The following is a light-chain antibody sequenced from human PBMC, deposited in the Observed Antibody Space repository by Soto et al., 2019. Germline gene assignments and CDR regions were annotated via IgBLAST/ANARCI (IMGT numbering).Light chain of an antibody. Sequence: EIVLTQSPGTLSLYPGERATLSCRASQSVSSNYLVWYQLKPGQAPRLLIYGASSRATGIPDRFNGSGSGTDFPLTISRLEPEDFAVYYCHQYGGSPVYTFGQGTKLEIK. CDR2: GAS. CDR3: HQYGGSPVYT. CDR1: QSVSSNY. J-gene: IGKJ2*01. V-gene: IGKV3-20*01.